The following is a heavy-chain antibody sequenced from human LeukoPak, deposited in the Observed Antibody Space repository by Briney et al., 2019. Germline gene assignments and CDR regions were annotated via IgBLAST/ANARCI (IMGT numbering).Heavy chain of an antibody. CDR3: AREGLGEGATEYYYMDV. Sequence: GASVKVSCKASGYTFTDYYIHWVRQAPGQGLEWMGIINPSGGSTSYAQKFQGRVTMTRDMSTSTVYMELSSLRSEDTAVYYCAREGLGEGATEYYYMDVWGKGTTVTVSS. CDR2: INPSGGST. J-gene: IGHJ6*03. D-gene: IGHD1-26*01. V-gene: IGHV1-46*01. CDR1: GYTFTDYY.